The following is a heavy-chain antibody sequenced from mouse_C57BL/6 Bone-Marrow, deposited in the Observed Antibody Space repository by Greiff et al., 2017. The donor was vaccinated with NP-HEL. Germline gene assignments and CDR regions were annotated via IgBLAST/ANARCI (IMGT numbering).Heavy chain of an antibody. J-gene: IGHJ3*01. CDR3: TRGYYYGSRISAWFAY. CDR2: IYPGNIDT. D-gene: IGHD1-1*01. Sequence: EVKLVESGTVLARPGASVKMSCKTSGYTFTSYWMHWVKQRPGQGLEWIGAIYPGNIDTSYNQKFKGKAKLTAVTSASTAYMELSSLTNEDSAVYYCTRGYYYGSRISAWFAYWGQGTLVTVSA. CDR1: GYTFTSYW. V-gene: IGHV1-5*01.